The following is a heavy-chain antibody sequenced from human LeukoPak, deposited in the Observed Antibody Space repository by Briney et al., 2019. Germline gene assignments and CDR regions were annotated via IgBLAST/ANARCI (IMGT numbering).Heavy chain of an antibody. CDR1: GGSISSYY. CDR3: ARVILAVAGTWYFDL. V-gene: IGHV4-59*01. Sequence: PSETLSLTCTVSGGSISSYYWSWIRQPPGKGLEWIGYIYYSGSTNYNPSLKSRVTISVDTSKNQFSLKLSSVTAADTAVYYCARVILAVAGTWYFDLWGRGTLVTVSS. D-gene: IGHD6-19*01. CDR2: IYYSGST. J-gene: IGHJ2*01.